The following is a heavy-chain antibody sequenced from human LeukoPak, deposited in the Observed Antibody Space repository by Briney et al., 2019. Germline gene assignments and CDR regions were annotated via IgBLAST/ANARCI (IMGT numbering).Heavy chain of an antibody. V-gene: IGHV3-21*01. Sequence: GESLRLSCAASGFTFSSNIMNWARQAPGKGLEWVSSISSSSYISYADSVKGRFTISRDNAKNSLYLQMNSLGAEDTAVYYCMSNPRTVTTSYWGQGTLVTVSS. CDR3: MSNPRTVTTSY. CDR1: GFTFSSNI. J-gene: IGHJ4*02. CDR2: ISSSSYI. D-gene: IGHD1-7*01.